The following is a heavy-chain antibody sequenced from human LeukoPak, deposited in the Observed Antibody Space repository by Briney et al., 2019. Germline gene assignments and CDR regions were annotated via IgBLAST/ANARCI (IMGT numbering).Heavy chain of an antibody. D-gene: IGHD5-18*01. J-gene: IGHJ6*03. CDR1: GFTFSSYW. CDR3: ARDAGYSYGYYYYMDV. V-gene: IGHV3-7*01. Sequence: GGSLRLSCAASGFTFSSYWMSWVRQAPGKGLEWVANIKQDGSEKYYVDSVKGRFTISRDNAKNSLYLQMNSLRAEDTAVYYCARDAGYSYGYYYYMDVWGKGTTVTISS. CDR2: IKQDGSEK.